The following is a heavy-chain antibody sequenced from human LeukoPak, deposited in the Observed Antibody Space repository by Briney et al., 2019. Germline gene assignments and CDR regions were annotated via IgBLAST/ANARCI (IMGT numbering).Heavy chain of an antibody. CDR1: GFMLSGSA. J-gene: IGHJ4*02. CDR3: ARDPAHYLRYGYFDY. Sequence: PGGSLRLSCAASGFMLSGSAMNWVRQAPGKGLEWVSSINDAGSHIYYTDSVKGRFTISRDNAKNSLYLQMDSLRAEDSALYYCARDPAHYLRYGYFDYWGQGTLVTVSS. CDR2: INDAGSHI. D-gene: IGHD4-17*01. V-gene: IGHV3-21*01.